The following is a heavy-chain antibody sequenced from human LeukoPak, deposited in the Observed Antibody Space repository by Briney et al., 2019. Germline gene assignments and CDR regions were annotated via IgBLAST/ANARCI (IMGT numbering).Heavy chain of an antibody. CDR1: RCTLSSYA. CDR2: ISGSGGST. V-gene: IGHV3-23*01. D-gene: IGHD3-22*01. J-gene: IGHJ3*02. CDR3: AKALRPIFYSSASPRLGACDI. Sequence: GGSLRLSCADSRCTLSSYAMSWVRQAPGKGLEWVSAISGSGGSTYYADSVRGRFAISRDNSKNTLYLQMNSLRAEDTAVYYCAKALRPIFYSSASPRLGACDIWGQGTMVTVSS.